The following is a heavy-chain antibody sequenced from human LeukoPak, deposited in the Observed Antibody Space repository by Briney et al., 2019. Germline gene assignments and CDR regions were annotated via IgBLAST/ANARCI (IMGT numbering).Heavy chain of an antibody. J-gene: IGHJ6*03. CDR1: GFTFSSYS. Sequence: GGSLRLSCADSGFTFSSYSMNWVRQAPGKGLEWVSYISSSSSTIYYADSVKGRFTISRDNSKNTLYLQMNSLRAEDTAVYYCAKGHYYGSGSYYKDYYYMDVWGKGTTVTVSS. CDR2: ISSSSSTI. V-gene: IGHV3-48*01. D-gene: IGHD3-10*01. CDR3: AKGHYYGSGSYYKDYYYMDV.